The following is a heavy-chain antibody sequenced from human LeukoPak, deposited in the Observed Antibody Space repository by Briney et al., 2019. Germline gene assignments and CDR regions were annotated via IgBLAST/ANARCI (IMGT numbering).Heavy chain of an antibody. J-gene: IGHJ4*02. Sequence: PGGSLRLSCAACGFTFSTYAMSWVRQAPGKGLEWVSAVSASGVGKYYADSVKGRFTISRDNSKNTLYLQMNSLRAEDTAVYYCANGGFDYYDSSGYSYFHYWGQGTLVTVSS. CDR2: VSASGVGK. CDR3: ANGGFDYYDSSGYSYFHY. D-gene: IGHD3-22*01. CDR1: GFTFSTYA. V-gene: IGHV3-23*01.